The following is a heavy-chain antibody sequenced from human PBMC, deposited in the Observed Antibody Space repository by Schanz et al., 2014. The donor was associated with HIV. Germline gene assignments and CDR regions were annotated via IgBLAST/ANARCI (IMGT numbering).Heavy chain of an antibody. Sequence: GSGGGFVQPGGSLRLSCATSGFPFAAYAMTWVRQAPGKGLEWVSAIDGAGDNTYYADSVKGRFTISRDNSKNTLYLQMTTLRIDDTAVYYCAKPEYDSRGNSQSHFDYWGQGTLVTVSS. D-gene: IGHD3-22*01. V-gene: IGHV3-23*01. J-gene: IGHJ4*02. CDR2: IDGAGDNT. CDR3: AKPEYDSRGNSQSHFDY. CDR1: GFPFAAYA.